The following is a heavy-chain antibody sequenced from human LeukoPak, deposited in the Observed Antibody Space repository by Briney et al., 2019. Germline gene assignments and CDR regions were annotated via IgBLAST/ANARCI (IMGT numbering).Heavy chain of an antibody. V-gene: IGHV3-11*04. J-gene: IGHJ6*03. CDR3: AKEGRGDSVSPYYYHYHMDV. D-gene: IGHD2-21*02. CDR2: SSTTGSTI. CDR1: GFSFSNYY. Sequence: PGGSLRLSCAASGFSFSNYYMTWIRQAPGKGLEWISYSSTTGSTIYYADSVKGRFTMSRDNAKKALYLQMDSLRVEDTAVYYCAKEGRGDSVSPYYYHYHMDVWGKGTTVTVSS.